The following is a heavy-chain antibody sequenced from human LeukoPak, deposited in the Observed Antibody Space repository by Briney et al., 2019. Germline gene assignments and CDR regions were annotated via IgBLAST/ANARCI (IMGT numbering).Heavy chain of an antibody. CDR1: GGSVSSGGYY. Sequence: PSETLSLTCTVSGGSVSSGGYYWNWIRQHPGQGLEWIGYIHYTGNTDYNPSLKSQIVISLDKSNNQFSLKLTSVTAADTAVYYCARFGDTVFDYWGQGTLVTVSS. D-gene: IGHD2-21*01. J-gene: IGHJ4*02. CDR3: ARFGDTVFDY. CDR2: IHYTGNT. V-gene: IGHV4-31*01.